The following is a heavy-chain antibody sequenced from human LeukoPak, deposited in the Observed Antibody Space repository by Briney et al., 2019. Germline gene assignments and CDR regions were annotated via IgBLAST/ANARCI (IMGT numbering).Heavy chain of an antibody. CDR1: GYTFTGYY. D-gene: IGHD6-19*01. CDR3: ARGCRESSGWTGYYGMDV. V-gene: IGHV1-8*02. J-gene: IGHJ6*02. CDR2: MNPNSGNT. Sequence: ASVKVSCKASGYTFTGYYMHWVRQAPGQGLEWMGWMNPNSGNTGYAQKFQGRVTMTRNTSISTAYMELSSLRSEDTAVYYCARGCRESSGWTGYYGMDVWGQGTTVTVSS.